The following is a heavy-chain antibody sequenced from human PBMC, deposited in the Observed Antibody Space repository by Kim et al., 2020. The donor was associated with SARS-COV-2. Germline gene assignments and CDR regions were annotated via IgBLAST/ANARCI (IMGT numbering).Heavy chain of an antibody. CDR2: IKSKTDGGTT. D-gene: IGHD2-8*01. Sequence: GGSLRLSCAVSGFTFNNAWMSWVRQAPGKGLEWVGRIKSKTDGGTTDYAAPVKGRFTISRDDSKNTLYLQMNSLKIEDTAVYYCATEASYCTTGVCHGDFDGWGQGTLVAVSS. CDR3: ATEASYCTTGVCHGDFDG. J-gene: IGHJ4*02. V-gene: IGHV3-15*01. CDR1: GFTFNNAW.